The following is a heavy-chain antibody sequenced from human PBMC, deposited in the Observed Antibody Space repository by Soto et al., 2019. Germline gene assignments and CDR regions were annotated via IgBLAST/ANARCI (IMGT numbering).Heavy chain of an antibody. CDR3: VRRSPEDAFDI. V-gene: IGHV4-30-2*01. Sequence: SETLSLTCAVSGGSIISDGYSWSWIRQPPGKGLQWIGHIYEGGNTYYTPSLESRVAISTDKSKNQFSLRLSSVTAADTAVYYCVRRSPEDAFDIWGQGTMVTV. CDR1: GGSIISDGYS. CDR2: IYEGGNT. J-gene: IGHJ3*02.